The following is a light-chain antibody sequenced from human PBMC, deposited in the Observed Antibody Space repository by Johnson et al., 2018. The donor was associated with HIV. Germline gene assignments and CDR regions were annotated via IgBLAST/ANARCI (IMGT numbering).Light chain of an antibody. Sequence: HSVLTQPPSVSAAPGQKVTISCSGSSSNIGNNYVSWYQHLPGTAPKLLIYDNNKRPSGIPDRFSASKSGTSATLGITGLQTGDEADYYCGTWDSSLSAGPYVFGTGTKVTVL. CDR3: GTWDSSLSAGPYV. CDR2: DNN. J-gene: IGLJ1*01. V-gene: IGLV1-51*01. CDR1: SSNIGNNY.